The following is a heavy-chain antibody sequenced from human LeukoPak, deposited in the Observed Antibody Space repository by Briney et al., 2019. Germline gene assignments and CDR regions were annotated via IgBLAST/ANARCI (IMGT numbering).Heavy chain of an antibody. Sequence: GGSLRLSCAASRFTFSSYAMSWVRQAPGMGLAWVSAISGSGGSTYYADSVKDRFTISRDTSKNTLYLQMNSLRAEDTAVYYCARGRYYDNSVYYYFDYWGQGTLVTVSS. D-gene: IGHD3-22*01. J-gene: IGHJ4*02. CDR2: ISGSGGST. V-gene: IGHV3-23*01. CDR1: RFTFSSYA. CDR3: ARGRYYDNSVYYYFDY.